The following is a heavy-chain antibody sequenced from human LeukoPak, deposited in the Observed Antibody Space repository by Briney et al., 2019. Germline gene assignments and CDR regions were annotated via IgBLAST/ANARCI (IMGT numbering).Heavy chain of an antibody. D-gene: IGHD6-13*01. J-gene: IGHJ6*03. CDR2: IYTSGRT. CDR1: GGSISSGSYY. V-gene: IGHV4-61*02. CDR3: ARDFLTSGYSSSWYFKSYYMDV. Sequence: SQTLSLTCTVSGGSISSGSYYWSWIRQPAGKGLEWIGRIYTSGRTNYNPSLKSRVTISVDTSKNQFSLKLSSVTAADTAVYYCARDFLTSGYSSSWYFKSYYMDVWGKGTTVTVSS.